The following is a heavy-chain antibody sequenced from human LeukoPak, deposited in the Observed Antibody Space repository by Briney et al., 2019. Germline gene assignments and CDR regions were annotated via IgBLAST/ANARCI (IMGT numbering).Heavy chain of an antibody. J-gene: IGHJ3*02. V-gene: IGHV3-30*18. CDR1: GLTFSSYA. CDR2: ISYDGSNK. CDR3: AKFFTGEYVRAFDI. D-gene: IGHD3-10*02. Sequence: GGSLRLSCAASGLTFSSYAMHWVRQAPGKGLEWVALISYDGSNKYYADSVKGRFTVSRDNSKNTLYLQMNSLRAEDTAVYYCAKFFTGEYVRAFDIWGQGTMVTVSS.